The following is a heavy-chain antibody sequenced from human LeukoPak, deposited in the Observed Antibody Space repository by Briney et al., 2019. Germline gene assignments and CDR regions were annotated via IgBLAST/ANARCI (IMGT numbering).Heavy chain of an antibody. V-gene: IGHV4-30-4*01. J-gene: IGHJ6*02. CDR3: ARVEVAATLYGMDV. Sequence: SGTLSLTCTVSGGSISSGDYYWRWIRQPPGKGLEWIGYIYYSGSTYYNPSLKSRVTISVDTSKNQFSLKLSSVTAADTAVYYCARVEVAATLYGMDVWGQGTTVTVSS. CDR1: GGSISSGDYY. D-gene: IGHD2-15*01. CDR2: IYYSGST.